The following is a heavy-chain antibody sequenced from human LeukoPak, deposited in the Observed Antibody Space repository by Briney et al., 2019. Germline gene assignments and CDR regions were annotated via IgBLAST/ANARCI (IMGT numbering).Heavy chain of an antibody. D-gene: IGHD3-22*01. V-gene: IGHV3-21*01. CDR2: ISSSSSYI. CDR1: GFTFSSYS. Sequence: TGGSLRLSCAASGFTFSSYSMNWVRQAPGKGLEWVSSISSSSSYIYYADSVKGRFTISRDNAKNSLYLQMNSLRAEDTAVYYCARVLGDSSGYYYKYYYYGMDVWGQGTTVTVSS. CDR3: ARVLGDSSGYYYKYYYYGMDV. J-gene: IGHJ6*02.